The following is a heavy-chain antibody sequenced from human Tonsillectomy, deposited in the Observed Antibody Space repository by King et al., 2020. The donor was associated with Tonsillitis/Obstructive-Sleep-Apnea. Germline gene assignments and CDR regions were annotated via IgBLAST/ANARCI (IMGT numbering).Heavy chain of an antibody. D-gene: IGHD2-2*01. J-gene: IGHJ5*02. V-gene: IGHV4-39*01. CDR1: GGSISSSTYY. Sequence: VQLQESGPGLVKPSETLSLTCTVSGGSISSSTYYWGWIRQPPGKGLEWIGSIYYSGSTYYNPSLKRRVTISVDTSKNQFSLKLSSVTAADTAVYYCARMVVPAASLSRNWFDPWGQGTLVTVSS. CDR2: IYYSGST. CDR3: ARMVVPAASLSRNWFDP.